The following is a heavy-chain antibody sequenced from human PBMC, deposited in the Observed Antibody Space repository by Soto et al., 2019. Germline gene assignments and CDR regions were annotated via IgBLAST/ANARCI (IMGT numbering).Heavy chain of an antibody. V-gene: IGHV1-18*01. CDR2: ISAYNGNT. CDR1: GYTFTSYG. Sequence: ASVKVSCKASGYTFTSYGISWVRQAPGQGLEWMGWISAYNGNTNYAQKLQGRVTMTTDTSTSTAYMKLRSLRSADTAVNYCARVVATAEYFQHWGQGTLVTVSS. J-gene: IGHJ1*01. D-gene: IGHD2-2*01. CDR3: ARVVATAEYFQH.